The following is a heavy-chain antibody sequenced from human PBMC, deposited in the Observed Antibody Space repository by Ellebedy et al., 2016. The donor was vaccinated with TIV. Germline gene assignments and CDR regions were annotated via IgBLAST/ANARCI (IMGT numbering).Heavy chain of an antibody. CDR1: GFTFSNYW. Sequence: PGGSLRLSCAASGFTFSNYWMSWVRQVPGRGLEWVAKVKQDGSEKHFVDSVEGRFSISRDNTKNLLYLQMNSLRVEDSAVHYCAREIGDYGPDYFDQWGQGTLVTVS. CDR2: VKQDGSEK. D-gene: IGHD4-17*01. J-gene: IGHJ4*02. CDR3: AREIGDYGPDYFDQ. V-gene: IGHV3-7*01.